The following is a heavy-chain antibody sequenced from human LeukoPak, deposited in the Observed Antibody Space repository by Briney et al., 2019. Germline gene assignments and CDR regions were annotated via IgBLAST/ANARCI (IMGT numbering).Heavy chain of an antibody. V-gene: IGHV3-21*01. J-gene: IGHJ4*02. CDR1: GFTFSSYS. Sequence: GGSLRLSCVASGFTFSSYSMNWVRQAPGKGLEWVSSISSSSSYIYYADSVKGRFTISRDNAKNSLYLQMNSLRAEDTAVYYCGRGQSMAGTEVDYWGQGTLVTVSS. CDR2: ISSSSSYI. CDR3: GRGQSMAGTEVDY. D-gene: IGHD6-19*01.